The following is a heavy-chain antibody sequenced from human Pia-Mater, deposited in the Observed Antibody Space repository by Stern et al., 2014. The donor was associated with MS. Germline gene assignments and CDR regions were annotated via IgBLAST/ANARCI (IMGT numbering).Heavy chain of an antibody. J-gene: IGHJ4*02. CDR2: IYPGDSDT. Sequence: EVQLEESGAEVKKPGESLKISCKGSGYSFTANWMAWVRQMPGKGLEWMGIIYPGDSDTRYSPSFQGQVTISADKSISTAYLQWSSLKASDTAMYYCARDYGDYAFDYWGQGTLVTVSS. CDR3: ARDYGDYAFDY. D-gene: IGHD4-17*01. CDR1: GYSFTANW. V-gene: IGHV5-51*01.